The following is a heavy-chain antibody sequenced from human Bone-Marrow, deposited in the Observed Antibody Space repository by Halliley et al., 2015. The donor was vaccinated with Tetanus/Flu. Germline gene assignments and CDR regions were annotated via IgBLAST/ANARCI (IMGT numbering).Heavy chain of an antibody. D-gene: IGHD6-19*01. Sequence: SGFTFSSFAMSWVRQSPGKGLEWLSVLSGSGGTPYYADSVRGRFTISRDNSRNTLFLQMNSLRAEDAAVYYCVRNKRASVPATGGASTYYFESWGRGTLVTVSS. CDR3: VRNKRASVPATGGASTYYFES. V-gene: IGHV3-23*01. J-gene: IGHJ4*02. CDR2: LSGSGGTP. CDR1: GFTFSSFA.